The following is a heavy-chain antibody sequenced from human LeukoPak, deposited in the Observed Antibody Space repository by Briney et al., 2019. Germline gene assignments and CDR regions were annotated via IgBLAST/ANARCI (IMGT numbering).Heavy chain of an antibody. V-gene: IGHV3-23*01. D-gene: IGHD2-15*01. CDR1: GFTFSSLA. CDR3: ARRPYCSGTVCYHIDF. J-gene: IGHJ4*02. Sequence: GGSLSLSCAASGFTFSSLAMSWVRPAPGKGMEWVSTISGSGGSAYHADSVKGRFTISRDNSKNTVYLQLNSLRAEDTALYYCARRPYCSGTVCYHIDFWGQGTLVTVSS. CDR2: ISGSGGSA.